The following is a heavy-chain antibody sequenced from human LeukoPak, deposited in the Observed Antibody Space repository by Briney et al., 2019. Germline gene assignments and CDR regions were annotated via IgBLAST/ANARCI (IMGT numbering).Heavy chain of an antibody. CDR1: GYSFTTYG. V-gene: IGHV1-18*01. D-gene: IGHD3-10*01. J-gene: IGHJ4*02. CDR2: ISAYNGNT. CDR3: ARLMVSEHHDY. Sequence: ASVKVSCKASGYSFTTYGITWVRQAPGQGLEWMGWISAYNGNTNYAQKLQGRVTMTTDTSTSTAYMELRSLRSDDTAVYYCARLMVSEHHDYWGQGTLVTVSS.